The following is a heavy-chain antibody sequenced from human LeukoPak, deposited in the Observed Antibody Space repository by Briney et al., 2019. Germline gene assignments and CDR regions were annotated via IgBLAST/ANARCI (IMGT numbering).Heavy chain of an antibody. Sequence: SETLSLTCSVSDGSVNSYYWNWIRRPPGKGLEWIGYIYYNGNTNYSPSLKSRVTMSVDTSKNLFSLKVSSVTAADTAVYYCARGRSNYYGMDVWGQGTTVTVSS. D-gene: IGHD1-26*01. J-gene: IGHJ6*02. V-gene: IGHV4-59*02. CDR1: DGSVNSYY. CDR2: IYYNGNT. CDR3: ARGRSNYYGMDV.